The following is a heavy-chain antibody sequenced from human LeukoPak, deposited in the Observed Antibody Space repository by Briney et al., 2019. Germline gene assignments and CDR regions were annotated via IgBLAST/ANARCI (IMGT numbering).Heavy chain of an antibody. Sequence: PGGSLRLSCAASGFTLSSAWMSWVRQAPGKGLEWVSVIRGSGGGTYYADSVKGRFTISRDNSKNTVYLQMNSLRAEDTAVYYCVKARMPHCGTDCLESWGQGTLVTVSS. CDR2: IRGSGGGT. J-gene: IGHJ4*02. CDR3: VKARMPHCGTDCLES. D-gene: IGHD2-21*02. V-gene: IGHV3-23*01. CDR1: GFTLSSAW.